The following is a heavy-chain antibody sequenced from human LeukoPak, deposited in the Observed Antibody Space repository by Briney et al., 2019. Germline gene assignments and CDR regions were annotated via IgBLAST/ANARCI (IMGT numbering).Heavy chain of an antibody. D-gene: IGHD6-19*01. V-gene: IGHV4-34*01. CDR2: INHSGST. J-gene: IGHJ4*02. CDR3: ARGGVAVAVDY. CDR1: GGSFSGYY. Sequence: SETLSLTCAVYGGSFSGYYWSWIRQPPGKGLEWIGEINHSGSTNYNPSLKSRVTMSVDTSKNQFSLKLSSVTAADTAVYYCARGGVAVAVDYWGQGTLVTVSS.